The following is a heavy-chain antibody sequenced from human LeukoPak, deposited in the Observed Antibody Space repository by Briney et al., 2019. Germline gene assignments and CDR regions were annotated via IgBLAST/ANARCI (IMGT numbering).Heavy chain of an antibody. J-gene: IGHJ4*02. V-gene: IGHV3-74*01. Sequence: GGSLRLSCAASGFTFSSNWMHWVRQAPGKGREWVSLVKPDGIGTSSPASMQCRFTISRENAKNTLYLPMHSLRAEDTAVYYCVPADKQWGQGTLVTVSS. CDR3: VPADKQ. CDR1: GFTFSSNW. D-gene: IGHD6-13*01. CDR2: VKPDGIGT.